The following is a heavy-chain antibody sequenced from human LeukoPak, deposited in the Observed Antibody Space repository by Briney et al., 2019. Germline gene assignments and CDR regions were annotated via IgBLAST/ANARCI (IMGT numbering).Heavy chain of an antibody. Sequence: GGSLTLSCAASGFIFSNYWLTWVRQAPGRGLEWVAYIRQDGSERHYVDSVKDRFTISRDNAKNSLDLQMDSLRAEDTAVYYCARDWGSTGYDLYDCWGQGTLVTVSS. J-gene: IGHJ4*02. D-gene: IGHD5-12*01. CDR3: ARDWGSTGYDLYDC. V-gene: IGHV3-7*01. CDR2: IRQDGSER. CDR1: GFIFSNYW.